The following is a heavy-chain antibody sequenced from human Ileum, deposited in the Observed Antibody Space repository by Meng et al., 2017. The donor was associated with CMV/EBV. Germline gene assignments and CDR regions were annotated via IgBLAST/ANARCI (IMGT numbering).Heavy chain of an antibody. CDR1: GGSFSEYH. CDR2: INHGGSS. V-gene: IGHV4-34*01. Sequence: QVQLRQWGAGLLKPSETLSRMCAVYGGSFSEYHWSWIRQPPGKGLEWIGEINHGGSSNYNPSLKSRVTISVDRSRNQVSLKLTSVTAADTAVYYCARASPQRRFLSYWGQGTLVTVSS. D-gene: IGHD3-3*01. CDR3: ARASPQRRFLSY. J-gene: IGHJ4*02.